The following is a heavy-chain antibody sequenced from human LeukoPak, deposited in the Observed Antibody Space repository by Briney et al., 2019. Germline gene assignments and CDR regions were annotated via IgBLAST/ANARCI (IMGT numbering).Heavy chain of an antibody. CDR3: ARRGYSGYGPLGY. CDR2: IDPSDSYT. J-gene: IGHJ4*02. D-gene: IGHD5-12*01. V-gene: IGHV5-10-1*01. Sequence: GESLRIPCEGSGYSFTNYWNSWVRQMPGKGPEWMGNIDPSDSYTNYSPSFQGHVTISADKSISTAYLQWSSLKASDTAMYYCARRGYSGYGPLGYWGQGTLVTVSS. CDR1: GYSFTNYW.